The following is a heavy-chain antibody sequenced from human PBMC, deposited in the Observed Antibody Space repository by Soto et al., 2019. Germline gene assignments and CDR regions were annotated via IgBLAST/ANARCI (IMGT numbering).Heavy chain of an antibody. V-gene: IGHV4-4*07. CDR3: ASYRVGGAFDV. D-gene: IGHD1-26*01. J-gene: IGHJ3*01. Sequence: LSLTSTVSGDSMTCRYWSWIRQSAGNGLEWIGRIYNTGSTNYNSFLKSRVTLSIDTFKNQFSLKMTSLTAADTAMYFCASYRVGGAFDVWGHGTAVTVSS. CDR1: GDSMTCRY. CDR2: IYNTGST.